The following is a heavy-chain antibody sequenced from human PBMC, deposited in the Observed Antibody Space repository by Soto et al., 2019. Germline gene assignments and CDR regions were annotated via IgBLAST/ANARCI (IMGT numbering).Heavy chain of an antibody. D-gene: IGHD6-6*01. Sequence: PSETLSLTCDVYGGSFSGYIWTWIRQTPGKGLQWIGQINHSGSANYNPSLKSRVTVSVDTSKNQFSLKLSSVTAEDTVVYYCARHSRVFWFDPWGQGTLVTVSS. CDR3: ARHSRVFWFDP. V-gene: IGHV4-34*01. CDR1: GGSFSGYI. CDR2: INHSGSA. J-gene: IGHJ5*02.